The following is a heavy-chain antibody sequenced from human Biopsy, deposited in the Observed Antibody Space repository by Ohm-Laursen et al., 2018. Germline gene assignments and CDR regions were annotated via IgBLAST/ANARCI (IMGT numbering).Heavy chain of an antibody. Sequence: SVKVSCKASGFTFSSSAAQWVRQARGQRLGWIGWIVVGSGHTNYAQKFQERVTITRDMSTSTAYMELTSLRSEDTAVYYCAATSTLYYYYYAMDVWDQGTTITVSS. V-gene: IGHV1-58*01. CDR1: GFTFSSSA. J-gene: IGHJ6*02. CDR3: AATSTLYYYYYAMDV. CDR2: IVVGSGHT.